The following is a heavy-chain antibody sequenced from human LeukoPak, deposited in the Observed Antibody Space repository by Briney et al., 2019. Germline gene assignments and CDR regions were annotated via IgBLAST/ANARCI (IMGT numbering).Heavy chain of an antibody. J-gene: IGHJ5*02. CDR1: GYSFTDYY. CDR2: INPNSGGT. Sequence: ASVKVSCKTSGYSFTDYYMHWVRQAPGQGLEWMGWINPNSGGTNSAQKFQGRVTMTRDTSITTVYMEVSWLTSDDTAIYYCARADRLHGGPYLIGPWGQGTLVTVSS. CDR3: ARADRLHGGPYLIGP. D-gene: IGHD2-21*01. V-gene: IGHV1-2*02.